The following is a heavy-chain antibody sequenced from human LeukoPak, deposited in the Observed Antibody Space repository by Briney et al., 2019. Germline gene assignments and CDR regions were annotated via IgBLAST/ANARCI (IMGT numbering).Heavy chain of an antibody. Sequence: GGSLRLSCAASGFTFSSYAMSWVRRAPGKGLEWVSAISGSGGSTYYADSVKGRFTISRDNSKNTLYLQMNSLRAEDTAVYYCAISGSYQRFDPWGQGTLVTVSS. CDR2: ISGSGGST. CDR1: GFTFSSYA. CDR3: AISGSYQRFDP. V-gene: IGHV3-23*01. D-gene: IGHD1-26*01. J-gene: IGHJ5*02.